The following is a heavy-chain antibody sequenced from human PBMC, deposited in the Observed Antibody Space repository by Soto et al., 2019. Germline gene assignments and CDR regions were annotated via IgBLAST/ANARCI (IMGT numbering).Heavy chain of an antibody. CDR2: IWHDGNNK. Sequence: GGSLRLSCAASGFTFSNYGMHWVCQAPGKGLEWVAIIWHDGNNKYYADSVRGRFIISRDNSKNRLYLQMNSLRAEDTAVYYCASDLVGASDSYGLDVWGQGTTVTVSS. V-gene: IGHV3-33*01. CDR1: GFTFSNYG. D-gene: IGHD1-26*01. J-gene: IGHJ6*02. CDR3: ASDLVGASDSYGLDV.